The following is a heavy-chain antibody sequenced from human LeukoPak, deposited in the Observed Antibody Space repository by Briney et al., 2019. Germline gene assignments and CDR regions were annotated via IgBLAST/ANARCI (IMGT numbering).Heavy chain of an antibody. J-gene: IGHJ3*02. CDR3: ARDPSAFDI. CDR1: GVTISSYS. Sequence: GGSLRLSCAASGVTISSYSMNWVRQAPGKGLEWVSYISSGSTTIYYADSVKGRFTISRDNAKNLLYLQMNSLRDEDTAVYYCARDPSAFDIWGQGTMVTVSS. CDR2: ISSGSTTI. V-gene: IGHV3-48*02.